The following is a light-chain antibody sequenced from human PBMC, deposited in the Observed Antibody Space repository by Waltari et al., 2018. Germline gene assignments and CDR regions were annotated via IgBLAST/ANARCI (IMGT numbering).Light chain of an antibody. Sequence: EIVMTQSPATLSVSPGERATLSCRASQSVSSNFAWYQQKPGQAPRLLIYGASTRATGIPARFSGSGSETDFSLTINSLQAEDVAVYYCQQYYSSPPTFGQGTKVEVK. CDR2: GAS. CDR3: QQYYSSPPT. CDR1: QSVSSN. J-gene: IGKJ1*01. V-gene: IGKV3-15*01.